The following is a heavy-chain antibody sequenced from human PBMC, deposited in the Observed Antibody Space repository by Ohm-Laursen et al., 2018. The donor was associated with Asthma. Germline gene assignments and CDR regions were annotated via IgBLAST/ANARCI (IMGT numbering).Heavy chain of an antibody. CDR2: ISWNSGSI. V-gene: IGHV3-9*01. Sequence: SLRLSCTASGFTFDDYAINWVRQAPGKGLEWVSGISWNSGSIVYADSVKGRFTISRDNAKNSLYLQMNSLRAEDTALYYCAKDIKVTSGYNYPYYYYYGMDVWGQGTTVTVSS. J-gene: IGHJ6*02. CDR1: GFTFDDYA. CDR3: AKDIKVTSGYNYPYYYYYGMDV. D-gene: IGHD5-24*01.